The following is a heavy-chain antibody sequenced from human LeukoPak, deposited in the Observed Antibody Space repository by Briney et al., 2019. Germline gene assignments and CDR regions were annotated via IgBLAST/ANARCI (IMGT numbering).Heavy chain of an antibody. CDR3: ARDRETYYDILTGYYTLGDAFDI. CDR1: GFAFSTYW. J-gene: IGHJ3*02. Sequence: GGSLRLSCAASGFAFSTYWMHWVRQAPGKGLVWVSRINRDGSSTSYADSVKGRFTISRDNAKNTLYLQMNSLRAEDTAVYYCARDRETYYDILTGYYTLGDAFDIWGQGTMVTVSS. CDR2: INRDGSST. V-gene: IGHV3-74*01. D-gene: IGHD3-9*01.